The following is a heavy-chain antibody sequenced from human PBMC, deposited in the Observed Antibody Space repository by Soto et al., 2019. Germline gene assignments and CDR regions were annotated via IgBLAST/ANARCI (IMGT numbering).Heavy chain of an antibody. V-gene: IGHV1-3*01. CDR2: INPGNGNT. CDR1: GYTFTSYA. J-gene: IGHJ1*01. Sequence: ASVKVSCKASGYTFTSYAMHWVRQAPGQRLEWMAWINPGNGNTKYSQKFQGRVTITRDTSASTAYMELSSLKSEDTAVYYCARDIRLGYSYGYQHWGQGTQVTVSS. CDR3: ARDIRLGYSYGYQH. D-gene: IGHD5-18*01.